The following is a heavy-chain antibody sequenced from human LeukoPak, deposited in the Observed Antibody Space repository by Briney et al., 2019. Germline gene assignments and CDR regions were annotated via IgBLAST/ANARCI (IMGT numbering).Heavy chain of an antibody. D-gene: IGHD6-19*01. CDR3: ARVEGASGWYFFDY. Sequence: SQTLSLTCAVSGGSISSGGYSWSWIRQPPGKGLEWIGYIYHSGSTYYNPSLKSRVTIAVDTSKNQFSLKLSSVTAADTAVYYCARVEGASGWYFFDYWGQGTLVTVSS. J-gene: IGHJ4*02. V-gene: IGHV4-30-2*01. CDR1: GGSISSGGYS. CDR2: IYHSGST.